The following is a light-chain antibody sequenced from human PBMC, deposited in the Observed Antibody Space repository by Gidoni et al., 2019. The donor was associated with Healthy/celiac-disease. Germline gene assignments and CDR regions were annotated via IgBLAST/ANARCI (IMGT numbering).Light chain of an antibody. V-gene: IGKV3-11*01. CDR1: QSVSSY. CDR3: QQRSNWPRLT. J-gene: IGKJ4*02. Sequence: EIVLTPSPATLSLSPGESATLSCRASQSVSSYLAWYQQKPGQAPRLLIYDASNRATGIPARFSGSGSGTDFTLTISSLEPEDFAVYYCQQRSNWPRLTFGGGTKVEIK. CDR2: DAS.